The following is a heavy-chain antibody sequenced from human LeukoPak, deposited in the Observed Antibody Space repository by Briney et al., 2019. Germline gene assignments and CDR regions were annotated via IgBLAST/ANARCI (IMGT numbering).Heavy chain of an antibody. CDR2: IYHSGST. CDR1: GGSISSNNW. J-gene: IGHJ4*02. Sequence: SETLSLTCAVSGGSISSNNWWSWVRQPPGKGLEWIGEIYHSGSTNYNPSLKSRVTISVDKSKNQFSLKLSSVTAADTAVYYCATYYDSSGYKLDYWGQGTLVTVSP. D-gene: IGHD3-22*01. CDR3: ATYYDSSGYKLDY. V-gene: IGHV4-4*02.